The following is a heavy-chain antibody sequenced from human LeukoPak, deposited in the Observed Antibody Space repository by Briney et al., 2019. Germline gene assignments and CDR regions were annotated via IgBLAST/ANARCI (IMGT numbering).Heavy chain of an antibody. Sequence: ASVKVSCKASGYTFTAHYMHWVRQAPGQGLEWMEWIHPNSGGTNYAQKFQGRVTMTSDTSISTAYMELSRLTSDDTAVYFCASVTYSDFSPVDYWGQGTLVTVSS. CDR1: GYTFTAHY. CDR2: IHPNSGGT. V-gene: IGHV1-2*02. CDR3: ASVTYSDFSPVDY. J-gene: IGHJ4*02. D-gene: IGHD3-3*01.